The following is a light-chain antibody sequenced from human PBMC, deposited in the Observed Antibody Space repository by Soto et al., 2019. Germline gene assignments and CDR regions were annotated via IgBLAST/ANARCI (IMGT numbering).Light chain of an antibody. J-gene: IGLJ2*01. CDR2: VNI. V-gene: IGLV1-40*01. CDR3: QSYDSSLSVV. Sequence: QSVLTQPPSVSGAPGQRVTISCTGSSSNIGAGYDVHWYQQLPGTAPKLLIYVNINRPSGVPDRFSGSKSGTSASLAITGLQAEAEADYYCQSYDSSLSVVFGGGTKLTVL. CDR1: SSNIGAGYD.